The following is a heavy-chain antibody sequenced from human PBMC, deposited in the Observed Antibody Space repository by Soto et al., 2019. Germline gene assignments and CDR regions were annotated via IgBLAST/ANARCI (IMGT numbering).Heavy chain of an antibody. J-gene: IGHJ6*02. V-gene: IGHV2-70*01. CDR3: ARAYYGYWDYYYYGMDV. CDR1: GFSLSTSGMC. CDR2: IDWDDDK. Sequence: SGHAGEPTQTLTLTCTFSGFSLSTSGMCVSWIRQPPGKALEWLALIDWDDDKYYSTSLKTRLTISKDTSKNQVVLTMTNMDPVDTATYYCARAYYGYWDYYYYGMDVWGQGTTVTVSS. D-gene: IGHD3-10*01.